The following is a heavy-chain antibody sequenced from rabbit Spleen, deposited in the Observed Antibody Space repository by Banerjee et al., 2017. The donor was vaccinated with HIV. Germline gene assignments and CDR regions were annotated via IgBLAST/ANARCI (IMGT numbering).Heavy chain of an antibody. CDR2: IDSGSSGFT. CDR3: ARDSGTSFSSYGMDL. CDR1: GFTISSSYW. D-gene: IGHD8-1*01. Sequence: QSLEESGGDLVKPGASLTLTCKASGFTISSSYWICWVRQAPGKGLEWIACIDSGSSGFTYYATWAKGRFTISKTSSTTVTLQMTSLTAADTATYFCARDSGTSFSSYGMDLWGQGTLVTVS. J-gene: IGHJ6*01. V-gene: IGHV1S40*01.